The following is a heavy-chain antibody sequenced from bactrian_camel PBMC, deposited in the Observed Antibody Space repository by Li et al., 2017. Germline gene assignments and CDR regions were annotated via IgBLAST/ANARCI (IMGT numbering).Heavy chain of an antibody. CDR1: GITTDEAD. CDR3: AVTRGLLRRRSYRNIGGY. CDR2: LSTAGGT. J-gene: IGHJ4*01. Sequence: HVQLVESGGGSVQAGGSLRLSCTASGITTDEADMGWYRQRPGNECELVAKLSTAGGTDFPNSEIERFTISRNNAKNTVYLQMNSLTPEDTAVYYCAVTRGLLRRRSYRNIGGYWGQGTQVTVS. V-gene: IGHV3S53*01. D-gene: IGHD5*01.